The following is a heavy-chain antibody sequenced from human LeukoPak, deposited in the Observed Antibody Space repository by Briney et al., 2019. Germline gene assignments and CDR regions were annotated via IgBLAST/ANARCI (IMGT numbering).Heavy chain of an antibody. CDR3: TRGPNVYGSGRSWFDP. V-gene: IGHV1-2*02. Sequence: EASVKVSCKASGYTFTDYYIHWVRQAPGQGLEWMGWINPKTGDTNYLQKLQGRVTMTRGTSISTAYMELSRLRSDDTAVFYCTRGPNVYGSGRSWFDPWGQGTLVTVSS. CDR1: GYTFTDYY. CDR2: INPKTGDT. D-gene: IGHD3-10*01. J-gene: IGHJ5*02.